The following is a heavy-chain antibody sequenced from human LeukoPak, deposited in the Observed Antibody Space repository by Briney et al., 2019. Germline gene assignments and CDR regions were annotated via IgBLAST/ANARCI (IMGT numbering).Heavy chain of an antibody. CDR2: IYYSGST. D-gene: IGHD4-17*01. V-gene: IGHV4-30-4*01. CDR3: ARVGDDYGDYGDFDY. Sequence: SQTLSLTCTVSGGSISSGDYYWSWIRQPPGKGLEWIGYIYYSGSTYYNPSLKSRVTISVDTSKNQFSLKLSSVTAADTAVYYCARVGDDYGDYGDFDYWGQGTLVTVSS. J-gene: IGHJ4*02. CDR1: GGSISSGDYY.